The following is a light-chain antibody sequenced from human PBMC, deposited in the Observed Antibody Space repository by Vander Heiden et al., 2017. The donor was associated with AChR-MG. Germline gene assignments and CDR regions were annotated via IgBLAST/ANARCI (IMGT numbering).Light chain of an antibody. V-gene: IGLV1-40*01. CDR2: GNS. Sequence: SVLTQPPSMSGAPGLRVTIPCTGSSSNIGAGYDVHWYQQLPGTAPKLLIYGNSNRPSGVPDRCSGSKYGTSASLAITGLQAEDEADYYCQSYDSSLSAVVFGGGTKLTVL. J-gene: IGLJ2*01. CDR1: SSNIGAGYD. CDR3: QSYDSSLSAVV.